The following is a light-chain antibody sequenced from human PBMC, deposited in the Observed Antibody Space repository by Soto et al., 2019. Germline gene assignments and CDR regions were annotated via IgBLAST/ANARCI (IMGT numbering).Light chain of an antibody. CDR3: QQYNNWPPIT. CDR1: QSVSSN. V-gene: IGKV3-15*01. J-gene: IGKJ5*01. CDR2: GAS. Sequence: EILLTKSPGTLSLSPGERATLSCRASQSVSSNLAWYQQKPGQAPRLLIYGASTRATGIPARFSGSGSGTEFTLTISSLQSEDFAVYYCQQYNNWPPITFGQGTRLEIK.